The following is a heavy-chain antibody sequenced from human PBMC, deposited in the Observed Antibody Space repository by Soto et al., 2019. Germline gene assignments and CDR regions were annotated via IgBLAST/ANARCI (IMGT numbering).Heavy chain of an antibody. D-gene: IGHD3-10*01. CDR2: IYYSGST. J-gene: IGHJ3*02. CDR1: GGSISSSSYY. CDR3: ARHSRVWFGDDAFDI. V-gene: IGHV4-39*01. Sequence: QLQLQESGPGLVKPSETLSLTCTVSGGSISSSSYYWGWIRQPPGKGLEWIGSIYYSGSTYYNPSFTSRVTIAVDTSKNQCSLKLSSVTAADTAVYYCARHSRVWFGDDAFDIWGQGTMVTVSS.